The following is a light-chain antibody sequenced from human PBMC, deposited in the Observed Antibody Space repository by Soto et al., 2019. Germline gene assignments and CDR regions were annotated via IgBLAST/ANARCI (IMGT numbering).Light chain of an antibody. CDR3: QQYYSTPRT. J-gene: IGKJ1*01. V-gene: IGKV4-1*01. CDR2: WAS. Sequence: DIVMTQSPDSLAVSLGERATINCKYSQRVFYSSNNNNYLAWYQQKPGQPPKLLIYWASTRESGVTDRFSGSGSGTDFTLTISSLQAEDVAVYYCQQYYSTPRTFGQGTKVEIK. CDR1: QRVFYSSNNNNY.